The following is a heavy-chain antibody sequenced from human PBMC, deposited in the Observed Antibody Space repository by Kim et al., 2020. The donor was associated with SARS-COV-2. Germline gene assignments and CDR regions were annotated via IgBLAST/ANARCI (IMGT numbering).Heavy chain of an antibody. CDR1: GGTFSSYA. Sequence: SVKVSCKASGGTFSSYAISWVRQAPGQGLEWMGGIIPIFGTANYAQKFQGRVTITADESTSTAYMELSSLRSEDTAVYYCAGLGANNKPYSSSWYASLHYYYYGMDVWGQGTTVTVSS. CDR2: IIPIFGTA. CDR3: AGLGANNKPYSSSWYASLHYYYYGMDV. J-gene: IGHJ6*02. V-gene: IGHV1-69*13. D-gene: IGHD6-13*01.